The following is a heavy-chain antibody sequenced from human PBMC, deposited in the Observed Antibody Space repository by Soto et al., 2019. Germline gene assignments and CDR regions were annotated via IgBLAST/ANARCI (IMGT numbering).Heavy chain of an antibody. CDR2: ISWDGGST. Sequence: GGSLRLSCAASGFTFDDYAMHLVRQAPGKGLEWVSLISWDGGSTYYADSVKGRFTISRDNSKNSLYLQMNSLRAEDTALYYCAKDNWRDCSGGSCYSSGAFDIWGEGTMVTVSS. CDR3: AKDNWRDCSGGSCYSSGAFDI. J-gene: IGHJ3*02. D-gene: IGHD2-15*01. CDR1: GFTFDDYA. V-gene: IGHV3-43D*04.